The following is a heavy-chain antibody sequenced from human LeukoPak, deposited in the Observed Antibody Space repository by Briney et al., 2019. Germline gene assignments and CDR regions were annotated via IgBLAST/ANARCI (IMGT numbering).Heavy chain of an antibody. V-gene: IGHV1-46*01. Sequence: ASVKVSCKASGYTFTSYFMHWVRQAPGQGLEWMGIINPSGGRTSYAQKFQGRVTMTRDTSPRRVYMALSRLRSEDPAVYYCARAGQVATIRSFDYWGQGTLVTVSS. CDR3: ARAGQVATIRSFDY. J-gene: IGHJ4*02. D-gene: IGHD5-24*01. CDR2: INPSGGRT. CDR1: GYTFTSYF.